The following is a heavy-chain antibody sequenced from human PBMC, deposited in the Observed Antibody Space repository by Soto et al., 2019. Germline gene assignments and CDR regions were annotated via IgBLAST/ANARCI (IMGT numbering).Heavy chain of an antibody. J-gene: IGHJ4*02. D-gene: IGHD3-10*01. V-gene: IGHV3-74*01. CDR1: GFTFSSYW. CDR2: INSDGSST. Sequence: GGSLRLSCAASGFTFSSYWMHWVRQAPGKGLVWVSRINSDGSSTSYADSVKGRFTISRDNAKNTLYLQMNSLRAEDTAVYYCAIHYYRPGSENYWGQGTLVTVSS. CDR3: AIHYYRPGSENY.